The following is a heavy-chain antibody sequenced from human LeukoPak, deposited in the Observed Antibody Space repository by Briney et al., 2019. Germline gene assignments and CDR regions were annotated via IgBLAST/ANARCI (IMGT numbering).Heavy chain of an antibody. Sequence: SETLSLTCTVSGGSISSGGYYWSWIRQHPGKGLEWIGYIYYSGSTYYNPSLKSRVTISVDTSKNQFSLKLSSVTAADTAVYYCARESGGSYYVDQYFDYWGQGTLVTVSS. J-gene: IGHJ4*02. CDR2: IYYSGST. CDR1: GGSISSGGYY. D-gene: IGHD1-26*01. V-gene: IGHV4-31*03. CDR3: ARESGGSYYVDQYFDY.